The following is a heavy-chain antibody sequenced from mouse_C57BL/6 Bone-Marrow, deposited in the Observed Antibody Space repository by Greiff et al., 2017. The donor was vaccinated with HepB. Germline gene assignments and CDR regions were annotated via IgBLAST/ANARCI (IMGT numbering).Heavy chain of an antibody. D-gene: IGHD2-1*01. CDR2: ILPGSGST. J-gene: IGHJ3*01. CDR3: ARASPDGNYPLAY. V-gene: IGHV1-9*01. Sequence: QVHLKQSGAELMKPGASVKLSCKATGYTFTGYWIEWVKQRPGHGLEWIGEILPGSGSTNYNEKFKGKATFTADTSSNTAYMHLSSLATEDSALYYCARASPDGNYPLAYWGQGTLVTVSA. CDR1: GYTFTGYW.